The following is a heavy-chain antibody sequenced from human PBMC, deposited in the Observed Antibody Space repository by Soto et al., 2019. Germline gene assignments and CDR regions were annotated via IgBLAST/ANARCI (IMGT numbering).Heavy chain of an antibody. D-gene: IGHD2-21*02. CDR3: ATPGGRDFNAFDV. Sequence: GESLKISCKGSGYTFTRNWIGWVRQMPGKGLEWMGIIFPIDSDTRYSPSSQGQVTISADNSISTAYLQWSSLKASDTAIDYCATPGGRDFNAFDVWDQETMVTVSS. J-gene: IGHJ3*01. V-gene: IGHV5-51*01. CDR1: GYTFTRNW. CDR2: IFPIDSDT.